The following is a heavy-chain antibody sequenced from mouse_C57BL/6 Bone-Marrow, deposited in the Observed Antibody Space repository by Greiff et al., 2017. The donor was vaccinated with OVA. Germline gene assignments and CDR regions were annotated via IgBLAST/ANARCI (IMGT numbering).Heavy chain of an antibody. D-gene: IGHD3-2*02. CDR3: ARGDSSGYPFAY. Sequence: VQLQQSGPELVKPGASVKISCKASGYAFSSSWMNWVKQRPGKGLEWIGRIYPGDGDTNYNGKFKGKATLTADKSSSTAYMQRSSLTSEDSAVYFCARGDSSGYPFAYWGQGTLVTVSA. CDR1: GYAFSSSW. V-gene: IGHV1-82*01. CDR2: IYPGDGDT. J-gene: IGHJ3*01.